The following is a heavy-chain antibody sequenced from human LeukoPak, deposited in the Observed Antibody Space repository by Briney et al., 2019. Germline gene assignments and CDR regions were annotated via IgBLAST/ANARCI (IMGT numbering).Heavy chain of an antibody. CDR1: GYSISIGHY. V-gene: IGHV4-38-2*02. J-gene: IGHJ3*02. Sequence: SETLSLTCTVSGYSISIGHYWGWIRQPPGKGLEWSGSIYHSGITYYNPSLKSRVTISVDTTKNQFSLKLSSVTAADTAVYYCATSLLYKGAGAFDIWGQGTMVTVSS. CDR3: ATSLLYKGAGAFDI. CDR2: IYHSGIT. D-gene: IGHD2/OR15-2a*01.